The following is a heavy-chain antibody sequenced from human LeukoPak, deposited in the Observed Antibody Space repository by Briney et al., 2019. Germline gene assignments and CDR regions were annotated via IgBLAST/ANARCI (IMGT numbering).Heavy chain of an antibody. CDR3: AMTTGLYGRSRFDY. J-gene: IGHJ4*02. CDR2: IYQSGSS. V-gene: IGHV4-39*01. D-gene: IGHD3-16*01. Sequence: PSATLSLTCSVSGASVTSGGYYWAWIRQPPGERPEYIGSIYQSGSSYYNPSLKSRVTTSLETSKNQFSLRVTSVTAADTAVYYCAMTTGLYGRSRFDYWGQGILVTVSS. CDR1: GASVTSGGYY.